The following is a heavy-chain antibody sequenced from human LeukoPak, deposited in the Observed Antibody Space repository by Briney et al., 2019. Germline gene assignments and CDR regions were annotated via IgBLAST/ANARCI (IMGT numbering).Heavy chain of an antibody. CDR2: IWYDGSNK. D-gene: IGHD4-17*01. Sequence: PGGSLRLSCAASGFTFSSYGMHWVRQAPGKGLEWVAVIWYDGSNKYYADSVKGRFTISRDNSKNTLYLQMNSLRAEDTAVYYCARDDDYGDYATYWGQGTLVTVSS. V-gene: IGHV3-33*01. J-gene: IGHJ4*02. CDR3: ARDDDYGDYATY. CDR1: GFTFSSYG.